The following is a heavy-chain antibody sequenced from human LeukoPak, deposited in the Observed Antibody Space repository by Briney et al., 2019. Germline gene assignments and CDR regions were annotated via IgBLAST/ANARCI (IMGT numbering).Heavy chain of an antibody. CDR3: ARGLEWLLSTWGMPDY. CDR1: GFTFSSYG. J-gene: IGHJ4*02. D-gene: IGHD3-3*01. Sequence: GGSLRLSCATSGFTFSSYGMHWVRQAPGKGLEWVADIWYDGSNKYYADSVKGRFTISRDNSKNTLYLQMNSLRAEDTAVYYCARGLEWLLSTWGMPDYWGQGTLVTVSS. CDR2: IWYDGSNK. V-gene: IGHV3-33*01.